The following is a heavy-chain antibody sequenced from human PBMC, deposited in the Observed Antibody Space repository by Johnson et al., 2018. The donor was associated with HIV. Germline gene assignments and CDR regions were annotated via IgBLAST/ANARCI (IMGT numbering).Heavy chain of an antibody. CDR1: GFTVSSNY. Sequence: VHLVESGGGLIQPGGSLRLSCAASGFTVSSNYMSWVRQAPGKGLVWVSRINSDGSSTSYADSVKGRFTISRDNSKNTLYLQMNSLRAEDTAVYYCAILPEWELSPEVFDIWGQGTMVTVSS. CDR3: AILPEWELSPEVFDI. CDR2: INSDGSST. J-gene: IGHJ3*02. V-gene: IGHV3-74*02. D-gene: IGHD1-26*01.